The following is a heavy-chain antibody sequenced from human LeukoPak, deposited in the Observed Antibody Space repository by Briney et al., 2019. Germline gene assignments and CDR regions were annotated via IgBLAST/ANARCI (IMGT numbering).Heavy chain of an antibody. CDR3: ARGIAAAGPLDY. CDR1: GFTFSSYS. Sequence: PGGSLRLSCAASGFTFSSYSMNRVRQAPGKGLEWVSSISSSSSYIYYADSVKGRFTISRDNAKNSLYLQMNSLRAEDTAVYYCARGIAAAGPLDYWGQGTLVTVSS. J-gene: IGHJ4*02. D-gene: IGHD6-13*01. CDR2: ISSSSSYI. V-gene: IGHV3-21*01.